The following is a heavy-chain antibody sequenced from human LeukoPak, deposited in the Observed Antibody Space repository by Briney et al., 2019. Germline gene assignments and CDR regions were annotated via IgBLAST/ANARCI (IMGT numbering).Heavy chain of an antibody. V-gene: IGHV4-4*07. CDR1: GGSISSYY. CDR3: ARDLYDFWSGYSMANWFDP. J-gene: IGHJ5*02. D-gene: IGHD3-3*01. CDR2: IYTSGST. Sequence: PSGTLSLTCTVSGGSISSYYWSWIRQPAGKGLEWIGRIYTSGSTNYNPSLKSRVTMSVDTSKNQFSLKLSSVTAADTAVYYCARDLYDFWSGYSMANWFDPWGQGTLVTVSS.